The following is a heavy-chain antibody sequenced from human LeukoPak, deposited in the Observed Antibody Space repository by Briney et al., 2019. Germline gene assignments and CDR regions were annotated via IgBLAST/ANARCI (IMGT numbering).Heavy chain of an antibody. CDR3: ARGNYYGSGALDS. CDR2: IYYSGST. D-gene: IGHD3-10*01. J-gene: IGHJ4*02. CDR1: GGSINSYY. V-gene: IGHV4-59*01. Sequence: SETLSLTCTVSGGSINSYYWSWIRQPPGKGLEWTGYIYYSGSTNYNPSLKSRVTISVDTSKNQFSLKLSSVTAADTAVYYCARGNYYGSGALDSWGQGTLVTVSS.